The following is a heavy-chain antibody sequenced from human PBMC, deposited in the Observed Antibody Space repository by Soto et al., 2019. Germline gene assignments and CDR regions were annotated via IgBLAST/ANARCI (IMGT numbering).Heavy chain of an antibody. V-gene: IGHV4-59*01. J-gene: IGHJ4*02. D-gene: IGHD1-26*01. CDR1: GGSINSYY. CDR3: ARYSGTYYVY. Sequence: SETLSLTCTVSGGSINSYYWTWIRQPPGKGLEWIGFISYSGSTSYNPSLKSRVTISVDTSKNQFSLRLNSVTAADTAVYYCARYSGTYYVYWGQGTLVTVSS. CDR2: ISYSGST.